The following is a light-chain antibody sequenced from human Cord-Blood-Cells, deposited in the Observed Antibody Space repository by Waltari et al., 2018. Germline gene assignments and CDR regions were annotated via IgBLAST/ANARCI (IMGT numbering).Light chain of an antibody. CDR2: AAS. CDR3: QQSYSTPYT. J-gene: IGKJ2*01. Sequence: DFQMTHSPSSLSASVGDIVTITCRASQSISSYLNWYQQKPGKAPKLLIYAASSLESGVPSRFSGSGSGTDFTLTISSLQPEDFAAYYCQQSYSTPYTFGQGTKLEIK. V-gene: IGKV1-39*01. CDR1: QSISSY.